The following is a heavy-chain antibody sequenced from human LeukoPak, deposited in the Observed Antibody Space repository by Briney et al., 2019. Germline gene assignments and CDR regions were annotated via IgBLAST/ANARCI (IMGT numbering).Heavy chain of an antibody. V-gene: IGHV3-49*03. CDR3: TRFMIGMLGNDWFDP. CDR2: IRDKSHGGTT. CDR1: GFSFGDYG. Sequence: GRSLRLSCTASGFSFGDYGLSWFRQAPGKGLEWVGFIRDKSHGGTTEYAAPVEGRFTISREDSKTIAYLQMKSLKMEDTAVYYCTRFMIGMLGNDWFDPWGQGTLVTVSS. J-gene: IGHJ5*02. D-gene: IGHD2-8*01.